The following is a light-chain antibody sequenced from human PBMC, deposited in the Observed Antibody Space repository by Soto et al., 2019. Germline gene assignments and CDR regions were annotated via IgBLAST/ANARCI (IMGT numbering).Light chain of an antibody. CDR2: ATS. CDR3: QQSYSTPPT. Sequence: DIQITQSPSSLSASVGDRVTITCRASQSISYYLNWYQQKPGKAPKLLIYATSSLQSGVPSRFSGSGSGTDFTLTISSLQPEDFATYYCQQSYSTPPTFGQGT. CDR1: QSISYY. V-gene: IGKV1-39*01. J-gene: IGKJ1*01.